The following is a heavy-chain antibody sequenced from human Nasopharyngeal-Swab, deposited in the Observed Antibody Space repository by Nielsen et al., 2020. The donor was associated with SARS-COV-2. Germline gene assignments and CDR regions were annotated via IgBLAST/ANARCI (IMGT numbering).Heavy chain of an antibody. Sequence: GESLKNSCAASGFTFSNAWMSWVRQAPGKGLEWVGRIKSKTDGGTTDYAAPVKGRFTISRDDSKNTLYLQMNSLKTEDTAVYYCTTDPLGYCTNGVCYTTDYWGQGTLVTVSS. CDR3: TTDPLGYCTNGVCYTTDY. CDR2: IKSKTDGGTT. V-gene: IGHV3-15*01. CDR1: GFTFSNAW. J-gene: IGHJ4*02. D-gene: IGHD2-8*01.